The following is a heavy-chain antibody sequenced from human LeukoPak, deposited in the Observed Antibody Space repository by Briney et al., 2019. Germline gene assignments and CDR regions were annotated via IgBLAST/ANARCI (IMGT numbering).Heavy chain of an antibody. J-gene: IGHJ5*02. Sequence: ASVKVSCKASGGTFSRYSISRVRQAPGQGLEWMGRIIPIVGIANYAQKFQGRVTITADKSTSTAYMELSSLRSEDTAVYYCAREGRWDCSSTSCYSWFDPWGQGTLVTVSS. V-gene: IGHV1-69*04. CDR3: AREGRWDCSSTSCYSWFDP. CDR2: IIPIVGIA. CDR1: GGTFSRYS. D-gene: IGHD2-2*02.